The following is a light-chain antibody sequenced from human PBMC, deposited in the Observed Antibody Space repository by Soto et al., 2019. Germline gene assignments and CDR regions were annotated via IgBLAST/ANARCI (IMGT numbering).Light chain of an antibody. V-gene: IGKV4-1*01. CDR3: QQYYNTPLT. Sequence: DIVMTQSPDSLAVYLGERVTINCKSSQSVLYSSNNRNYLAWFQQKPGQPPKLLIYWASTRESGVPDRFSGSGSGTDFTLTISGLQAEDVAVYYCQQYYNTPLTFGGGTKVEI. CDR2: WAS. J-gene: IGKJ4*01. CDR1: QSVLYSSNNRNY.